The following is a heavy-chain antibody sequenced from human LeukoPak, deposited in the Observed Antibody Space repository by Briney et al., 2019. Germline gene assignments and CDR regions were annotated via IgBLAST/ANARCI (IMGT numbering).Heavy chain of an antibody. J-gene: IGHJ3*02. V-gene: IGHV3-11*06. CDR3: ASYEDDGSGYPDAFDI. D-gene: IGHD3-3*01. Sequence: PGGSLRLSCAASGYTFSDYYMSWIRQAPGKGLEWVSYISSSSSYTNHADSVKGRFTISRDNAKNSLYLKMNSLRAEDTAVYYCASYEDDGSGYPDAFDIWGQGTMVTVSS. CDR2: ISSSSSYT. CDR1: GYTFSDYY.